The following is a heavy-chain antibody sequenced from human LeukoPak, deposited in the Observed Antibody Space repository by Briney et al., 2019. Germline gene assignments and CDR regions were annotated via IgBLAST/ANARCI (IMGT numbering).Heavy chain of an antibody. Sequence: GGCLRLSCLASGFAFSAYEMNWVRQAPGKGLEWVSYIAGSDTRTYYADSVKGRFTIFRDNAKNSLYLQMNSLRAEDTALYYCTTLGYHLDSWGQGTVVPVSS. CDR2: IAGSDTRT. CDR3: TTLGYHLDS. CDR1: GFAFSAYE. D-gene: IGHD3-22*01. J-gene: IGHJ4*02. V-gene: IGHV3-48*03.